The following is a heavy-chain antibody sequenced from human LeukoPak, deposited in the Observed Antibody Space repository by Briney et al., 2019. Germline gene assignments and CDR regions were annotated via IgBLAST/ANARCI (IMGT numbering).Heavy chain of an antibody. D-gene: IGHD1-26*01. J-gene: IGHJ6*03. CDR2: ISNGSGNR. CDR1: EFTFSSYS. V-gene: IGHV3-48*01. CDR3: ARAAKWEFYHYYMDV. Sequence: GGSLRLSCVASEFTFSSYSMIWIRQAPGKGLEWISYISNGSGNRYYADSVKGRFTISRDKAKNLLYLQMNNLTRPDTAVYYCARAAKWEFYHYYMDVWGKGTTVAVSS.